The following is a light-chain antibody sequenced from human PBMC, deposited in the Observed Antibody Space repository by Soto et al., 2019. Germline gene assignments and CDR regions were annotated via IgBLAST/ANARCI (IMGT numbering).Light chain of an antibody. Sequence: QSVLTQPPSVSGAPGQRVTISCTGSSSNIGAGYDVHWYQQLPGTAPKLLIYGNTNRPSGVPDRFSGSKSGPSASLAITGLQAEDEADYYCSSYTSSSTLVFGTGTKV. J-gene: IGLJ1*01. CDR3: SSYTSSSTLV. CDR2: GNT. V-gene: IGLV1-40*01. CDR1: SSNIGAGYD.